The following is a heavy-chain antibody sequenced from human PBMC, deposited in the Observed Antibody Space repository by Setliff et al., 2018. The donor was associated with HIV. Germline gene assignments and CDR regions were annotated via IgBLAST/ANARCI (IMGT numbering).Heavy chain of an antibody. Sequence: QPGGSLRLSCAVSGFTFYSYAMHWVRQAPGKGLEWVANIKEDGSETFYVDSVKGRFTMSRDNAKNLVYLEMNSLKVEDTAVYYCARDATRGGDFDFWGQGTLVTVSS. CDR2: IKEDGSET. D-gene: IGHD1-26*01. CDR1: GFTFYSYA. J-gene: IGHJ4*02. V-gene: IGHV3-7*01. CDR3: ARDATRGGDFDF.